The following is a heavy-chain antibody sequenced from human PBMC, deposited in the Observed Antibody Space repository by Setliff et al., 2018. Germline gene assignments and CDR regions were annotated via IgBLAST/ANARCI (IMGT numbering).Heavy chain of an antibody. J-gene: IGHJ4*02. Sequence: PSETLSLTCDVSGYSISSGYYWGWIRQPPGKGLEWIGSIYPAGSTYYSPSLESRVTISVDTSKNQFSLKLSSVTAADTAVYYCAKITGMVGATPHYFDYWGQGSLVTVSS. V-gene: IGHV4-38-2*01. CDR2: IYPAGST. D-gene: IGHD1-26*01. CDR1: GYSISSGYY. CDR3: AKITGMVGATPHYFDY.